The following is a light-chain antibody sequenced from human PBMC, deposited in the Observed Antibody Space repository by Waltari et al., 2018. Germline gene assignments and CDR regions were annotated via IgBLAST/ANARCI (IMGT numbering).Light chain of an antibody. CDR2: RSS. CDR3: LQYKTYPWT. Sequence: DIQMTQSPSTLSASVGDRVNITCRASQSIMDWLGWYQQKPGKAPKILISRSSNLEGVLSSRFSGTGSGTEFTLTISSLQPDDFVTYYCLQYKTYPWTFGQGTKVEIK. V-gene: IGKV1-5*03. CDR1: QSIMDW. J-gene: IGKJ1*01.